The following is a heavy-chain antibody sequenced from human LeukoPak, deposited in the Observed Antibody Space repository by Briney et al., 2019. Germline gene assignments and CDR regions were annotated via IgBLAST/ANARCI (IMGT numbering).Heavy chain of an antibody. J-gene: IGHJ4*02. CDR1: GRTFTSNA. CDR2: IIPIFGTA. D-gene: IGHD3-22*01. Sequence: ASVKVSCKASGRTFTSNAISWVRQAPGQGLEWMGGIIPIFGTANYAQKFQGRVTITADESTSTAYMELSSLRSEDTAMYYCARENYYDSSGYYLYYFDYWGQGTLVTVSS. CDR3: ARENYYDSSGYYLYYFDY. V-gene: IGHV1-69*01.